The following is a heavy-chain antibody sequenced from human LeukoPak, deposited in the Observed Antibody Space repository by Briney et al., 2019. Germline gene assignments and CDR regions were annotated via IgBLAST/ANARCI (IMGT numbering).Heavy chain of an antibody. CDR2: IYYSGST. V-gene: IGHV4-59*01. Sequence: SETLSLTCTVSGGSISSYHWSWIQQPPGKGLEWIGDIYYSGSTNYNPSLRSRVTISVDTSNNQFSLNLNSVTAADTAVYYCARERWNFPDCWGQGTLVTVSS. CDR1: GGSISSYH. J-gene: IGHJ4*02. CDR3: ARERWNFPDC. D-gene: IGHD1-7*01.